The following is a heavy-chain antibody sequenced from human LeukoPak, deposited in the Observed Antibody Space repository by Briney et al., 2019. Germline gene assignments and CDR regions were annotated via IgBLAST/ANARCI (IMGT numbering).Heavy chain of an antibody. Sequence: PGGSLRLSCAASGFTFSSYEMNWVRQAPGKGLEWVSVTYSGGRTYYADSVKGRFTISRDNSKNTLYLQMNSLRAEDTAVYYCARVYYGSGSLHYYYYYMDVWGKGTTVTISS. D-gene: IGHD3-10*01. J-gene: IGHJ6*03. V-gene: IGHV3-53*01. CDR2: TYSGGRT. CDR3: ARVYYGSGSLHYYYYYMDV. CDR1: GFTFSSYE.